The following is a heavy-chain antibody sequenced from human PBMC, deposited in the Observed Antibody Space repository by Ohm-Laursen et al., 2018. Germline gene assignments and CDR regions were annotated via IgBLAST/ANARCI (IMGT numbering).Heavy chain of an antibody. D-gene: IGHD3-16*01. Sequence: ASVKVSCKASGYTFTSYYMHWVRQAPGQGLEWMGWINPNSGGTNYAQKFQGRVTMTRDTSISTAYMELSRLRSDDTAVYYCARGRDMYDYVWGSYLLGYWGQGTLVTVSS. J-gene: IGHJ4*02. V-gene: IGHV1-2*02. CDR3: ARGRDMYDYVWGSYLLGY. CDR2: INPNSGGT. CDR1: GYTFTSYY.